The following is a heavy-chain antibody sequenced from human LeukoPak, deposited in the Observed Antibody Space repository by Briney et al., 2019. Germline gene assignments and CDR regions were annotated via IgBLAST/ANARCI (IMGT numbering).Heavy chain of an antibody. J-gene: IGHJ4*02. CDR3: ARDFGYDSSGYYFH. CDR2: ISSSSSTI. Sequence: PGGSLRLSCAASGFTFSSYRMIWVRQTPGKGLEWVSSISSSSSTINYADSVKGRFTISRDNAKNSLYLQMNSLRAEDTAVYYCARDFGYDSSGYYFHWGQGTLVTVSS. D-gene: IGHD3-22*01. CDR1: GFTFSSYR. V-gene: IGHV3-48*04.